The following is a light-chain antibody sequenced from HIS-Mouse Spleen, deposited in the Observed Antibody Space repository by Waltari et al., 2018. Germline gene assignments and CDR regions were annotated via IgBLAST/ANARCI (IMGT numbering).Light chain of an antibody. J-gene: IGKJ1*01. Sequence: AIRMTQSPSSFSASTGDRVTITRRASQGISSYLAWYQQKPGKAPKLLIYAASPLQSGVPSRFSGSGSGTDFTLTISCLQSEDFATYYCQQYYSYPWTFGQGTKVEIK. CDR2: AAS. CDR1: QGISSY. V-gene: IGKV1-8*01. CDR3: QQYYSYPWT.